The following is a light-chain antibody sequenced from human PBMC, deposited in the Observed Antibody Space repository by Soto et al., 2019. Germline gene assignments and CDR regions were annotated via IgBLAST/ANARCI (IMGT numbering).Light chain of an antibody. V-gene: IGKV1-17*01. CDR3: LQHNSYPWT. Sequence: DIQMTQSPSSLSASVGDRVTITCRASQGIRKDLGWYQQKPGKAPKRLIYAASSLQSGVPSRFSGSGSGTEFTLTISSLQPEDSATYYCLQHNSYPWTFGQGTKVEIK. CDR2: AAS. CDR1: QGIRKD. J-gene: IGKJ1*01.